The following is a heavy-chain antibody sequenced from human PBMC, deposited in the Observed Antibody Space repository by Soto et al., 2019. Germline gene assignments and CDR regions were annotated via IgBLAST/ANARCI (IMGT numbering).Heavy chain of an antibody. J-gene: IGHJ4*02. CDR3: ARITRSPNSGYFDY. CDR1: GGSISSGGYY. D-gene: IGHD7-27*01. Sequence: SETLSLTCTVSGGSISSGGYYWNWIRQHPGKGLEWIRYIYYSGSTYYNPSLKSRVTISVDTSKNQFSLILSSMTAADTAVYYCARITRSPNSGYFDYWGQGALVTVSS. V-gene: IGHV4-31*03. CDR2: IYYSGST.